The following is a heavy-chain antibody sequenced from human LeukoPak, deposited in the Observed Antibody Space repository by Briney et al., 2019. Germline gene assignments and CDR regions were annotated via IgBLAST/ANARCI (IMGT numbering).Heavy chain of an antibody. CDR3: ARAGIVAASFFDY. J-gene: IGHJ4*02. CDR1: GGSISSYY. V-gene: IGHV4-59*01. D-gene: IGHD5-12*01. CDR2: IYYSGST. Sequence: SETLSLTCTVSGGSISSYYWSWIRPPPGKGLEWIGYIYYSGSTNYNPSLKSRVTISVDTSKNQFSLKLSSVTAADTAVYYCARAGIVAASFFDYWGQGTLVTVSS.